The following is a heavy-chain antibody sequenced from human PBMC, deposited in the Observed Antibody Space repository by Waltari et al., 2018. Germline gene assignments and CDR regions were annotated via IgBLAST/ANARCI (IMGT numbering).Heavy chain of an antibody. CDR1: GDSIGSVGSS. J-gene: IGHJ4*02. V-gene: IGHV4-31*03. D-gene: IGHD4-4*01. Sequence: QVHLQESGPGLVRPSQTLSLTCSVSGDSIGSVGSSWTWIRQSPGKGLEWIGYIFYTGRTDYNPPLRSRVSSSLDRSENQFSLKLTSVTAADTAVYYCARGDYSGKPHPLDYWGQGTLVSVSS. CDR2: IFYTGRT. CDR3: ARGDYSGKPHPLDY.